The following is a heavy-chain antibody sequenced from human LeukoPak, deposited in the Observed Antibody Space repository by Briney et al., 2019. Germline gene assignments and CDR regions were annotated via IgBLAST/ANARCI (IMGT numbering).Heavy chain of an antibody. CDR1: GGSFSGYY. J-gene: IGHJ6*02. CDR2: INHSGST. D-gene: IGHD3-10*01. V-gene: IGHV4-34*01. Sequence: PSETLSLTCAVYGGSFSGYYWSWIRQPPGKVLEWIGEINHSGSTNYNPSLKSRVTISVDTSKNQFSLKLSSVTAADTAVYYCASLGYYYGSGSPLVPYYYYGMDVWGQGTTVTVSS. CDR3: ASLGYYYGSGSPLVPYYYYGMDV.